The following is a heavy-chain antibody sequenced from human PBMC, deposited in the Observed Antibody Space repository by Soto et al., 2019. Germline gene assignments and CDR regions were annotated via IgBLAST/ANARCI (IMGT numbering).Heavy chain of an antibody. Sequence: EVQLVESGGGLVQPGGSLRLSCAASGFTLRSYDLNWVRQAPGNGLEWGSHITSSGSTILYSDSVKGRFTIYRDNARNSLFLQMLSLRAEDTAVYYCATEWLTDPVFSGYDAFHIWGQGKVVTVSS. CDR1: GFTLRSYD. CDR3: ATEWLTDPVFSGYDAFHI. D-gene: IGHD5-12*01. CDR2: ITSSGSTI. V-gene: IGHV3-48*03. J-gene: IGHJ3*02.